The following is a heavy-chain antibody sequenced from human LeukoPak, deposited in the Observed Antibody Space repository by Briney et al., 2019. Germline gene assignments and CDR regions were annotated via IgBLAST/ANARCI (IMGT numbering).Heavy chain of an antibody. D-gene: IGHD3-16*01. CDR3: ARGTYDYVWGSSHFYYFDY. CDR1: GFTFSNYW. V-gene: IGHV3-7*03. CDR2: IKEDGSEK. Sequence: PGGSLRLSCAAFGFTFSNYWMTWVRQAPGKGLEWVANIKEDGSEKHYVDSVKGRFTISRDNAKNSLYLQMTSMRAEDTAGYYCARGTYDYVWGSSHFYYFDYWGQGTLVTVPS. J-gene: IGHJ4*02.